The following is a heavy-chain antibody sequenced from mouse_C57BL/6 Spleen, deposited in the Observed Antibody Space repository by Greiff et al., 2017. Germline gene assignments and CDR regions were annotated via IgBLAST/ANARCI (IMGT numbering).Heavy chain of an antibody. Sequence: VQLQQSGPELVKPGASVKISCKASGYSFTGYYMNWVKQSPEKSLEWIGEINPSTGGTTYNQKFKAKATLTVDKSSSTAYMQLKSLTSEDSAVYYGARGVYYEYDAGFAYWGQGTLVTVSA. CDR3: ARGVYYEYDAGFAY. J-gene: IGHJ3*01. D-gene: IGHD2-4*01. CDR1: GYSFTGYY. CDR2: INPSTGGT. V-gene: IGHV1-42*01.